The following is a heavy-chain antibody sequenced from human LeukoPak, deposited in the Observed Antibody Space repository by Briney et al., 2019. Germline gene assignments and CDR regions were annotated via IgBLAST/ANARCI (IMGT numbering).Heavy chain of an antibody. CDR3: AREGGRYCSGGSCYSSNGWYGGLNY. D-gene: IGHD2-15*01. CDR2: LSTYNGHT. J-gene: IGHJ4*02. CDR1: GYTFTGYG. Sequence: ASLKVSSKACGYTFTGYGISWVRQAPGQGLEWIGWLSTYNGHTNYARKVQGRVTMTTDTSTSTAYMELRSLRSDDTAVYYCAREGGRYCSGGSCYSSNGWYGGLNYWGQGTLVTVSS. V-gene: IGHV1-18*01.